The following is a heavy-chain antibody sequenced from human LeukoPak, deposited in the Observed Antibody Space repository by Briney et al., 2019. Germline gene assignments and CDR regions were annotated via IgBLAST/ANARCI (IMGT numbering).Heavy chain of an antibody. CDR2: INSDGSST. J-gene: IGHJ4*02. CDR3: AREGNYYGSGSYYKPLDY. CDR1: GFTFTSYW. V-gene: IGHV3-74*01. D-gene: IGHD3-10*01. Sequence: GGSLRLSCAASGFTFTSYWMHWVRHAPGKGLVWVSRINSDGSSTSHADSVKGRFTISRDNAKNTLYLQMNSLRAEDMAVYYCAREGNYYGSGSYYKPLDYWGQGTLVTVSS.